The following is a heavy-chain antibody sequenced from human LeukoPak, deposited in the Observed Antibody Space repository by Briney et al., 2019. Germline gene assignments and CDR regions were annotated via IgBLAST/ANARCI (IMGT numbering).Heavy chain of an antibody. V-gene: IGHV1-69*04. CDR2: IFPILGIA. CDR1: GGTFSSYA. Sequence: ASVKVSCKASGGTFSSYAISRVRQAPGQGLEWMGRIFPILGIANYAQKFQGRVTMTRNTSISTAYMELSSLRSEDTAVYYCTRGHANSWFDPWGQGTLVTVSS. D-gene: IGHD4/OR15-4a*01. J-gene: IGHJ5*02. CDR3: TRGHANSWFDP.